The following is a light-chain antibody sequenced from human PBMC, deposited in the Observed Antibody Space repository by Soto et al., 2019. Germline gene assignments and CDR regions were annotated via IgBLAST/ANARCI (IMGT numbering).Light chain of an antibody. V-gene: IGLV2-8*01. CDR3: NSYVGSNNYV. Sequence: QSALAQPPSASGSPGQSVTISCIGTASDTGRYNYVSWYQHHPGKAPKLIIYEVTKRPSGVPDRFSGSKSGNTASLTVSGLQADDEADYYCNSYVGSNNYVFXTGTKVTVL. CDR1: ASDTGRYNY. J-gene: IGLJ1*01. CDR2: EVT.